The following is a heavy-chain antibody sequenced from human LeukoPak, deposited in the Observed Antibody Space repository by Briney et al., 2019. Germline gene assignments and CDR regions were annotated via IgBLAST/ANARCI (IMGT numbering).Heavy chain of an antibody. CDR2: MNPNSGNT. J-gene: IGHJ4*02. Sequence: GASVKVSCKASGYTFTSYYINWVRQATGQGLEWMGWMNPNSGNTSYAQKFQGRIIVSRNTSISTAYMELSRLTSDDTAIYYCERIAAAGNRRLNYWGQGTLVTVAS. CDR1: GYTFTSYY. CDR3: ERIAAAGNRRLNY. V-gene: IGHV1-8*01. D-gene: IGHD6-13*01.